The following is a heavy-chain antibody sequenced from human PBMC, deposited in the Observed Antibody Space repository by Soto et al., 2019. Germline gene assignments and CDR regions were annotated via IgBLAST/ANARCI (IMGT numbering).Heavy chain of an antibody. J-gene: IGHJ6*02. CDR2: IIPMFNIT. V-gene: IGHV1-69*01. Sequence: QVLLVQSGAQVKNPVSSVKVSCKASGGTFISYVYNWVRQAPGQGLEWMGGIIPMFNITNFAQKFQGRMTITADESTTTAYMELSSLRSEDTAVYYCARWPTVSRPTYGMDVWGQGTTVTVSS. CDR3: ARWPTVSRPTYGMDV. CDR1: GGTFISYV. D-gene: IGHD4-4*01.